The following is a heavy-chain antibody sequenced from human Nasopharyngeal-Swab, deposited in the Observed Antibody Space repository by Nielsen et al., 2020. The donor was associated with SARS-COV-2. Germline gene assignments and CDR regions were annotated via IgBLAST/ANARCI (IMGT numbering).Heavy chain of an antibody. CDR1: GYTFPNHF. Sequence: SVKVSCKASGYTFPNHFMHWVRQAPGQGLEWMGMINPSGGSTGYAQNFQGRVTVTRDTSTSTVYMELSRLSSEDTDVYYCARGYSYGLAYWGQGTLVTVSP. CDR3: ARGYSYGLAY. D-gene: IGHD5-18*01. CDR2: INPSGGST. V-gene: IGHV1-46*01. J-gene: IGHJ4*02.